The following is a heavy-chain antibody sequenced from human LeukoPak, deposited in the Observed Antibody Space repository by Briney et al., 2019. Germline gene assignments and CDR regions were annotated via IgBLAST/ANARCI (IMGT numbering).Heavy chain of an antibody. CDR2: ISSSSSYI. CDR1: GITFSSYS. D-gene: IGHD3-10*02. Sequence: GGSLRLSCAASGITFSSYSMNWVRQAPGKGLEWVSCISSSSSYIYYADSVKGRFTISRDNAKNSLYLQMNSLRAEDTAVYYCAELGITMIGGVWGKGTTVTISS. J-gene: IGHJ6*04. V-gene: IGHV3-21*01. CDR3: AELGITMIGGV.